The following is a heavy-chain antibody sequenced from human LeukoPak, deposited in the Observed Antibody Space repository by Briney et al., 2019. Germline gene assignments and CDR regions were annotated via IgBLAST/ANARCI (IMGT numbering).Heavy chain of an antibody. CDR1: GFTFSGSA. V-gene: IGHV3-73*01. D-gene: IGHD4-23*01. J-gene: IGHJ4*02. Sequence: GGSLKLSCAASGFTFSGSAMHWVRQASGKGLEWVGRIRSKANSYATAYAASVKGRFTISRDDSKNTAYLQMNSLKTEDTAVYYGTRPLAGGKDYWGQGTLVTVSS. CDR3: TRPLAGGKDY. CDR2: IRSKANSYAT.